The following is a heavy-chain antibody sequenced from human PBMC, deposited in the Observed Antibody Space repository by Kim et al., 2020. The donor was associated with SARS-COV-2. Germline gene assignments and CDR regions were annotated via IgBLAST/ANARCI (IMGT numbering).Heavy chain of an antibody. D-gene: IGHD5-18*01. V-gene: IGHV3-23*01. Sequence: GGSLRLSCAASGFTFSSYAMSWVRQAPGKGLEWVSAISGSGGSTYYADSVKGRFTISRDNSKNTLYLQMNSLRAEDTAVYYCAKDQSVDTAMVIDNWFDPWGQGTLVTVSS. J-gene: IGHJ5*02. CDR1: GFTFSSYA. CDR2: ISGSGGST. CDR3: AKDQSVDTAMVIDNWFDP.